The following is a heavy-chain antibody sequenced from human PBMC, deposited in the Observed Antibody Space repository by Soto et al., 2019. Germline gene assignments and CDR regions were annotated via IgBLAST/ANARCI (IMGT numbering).Heavy chain of an antibody. Sequence: GGSLRFSCAASGFTFSSYWMHWVRQAPGKGLVWVSRINSDGSSTSYADSVKGRFTISRDNAKNTLYLQMNSLRAEDTAVYYCASLYYYDSRVYYYYGMDVWGQGTTVTVSS. D-gene: IGHD3-22*01. CDR1: GFTFSSYW. CDR3: ASLYYYDSRVYYYYGMDV. J-gene: IGHJ6*02. V-gene: IGHV3-74*01. CDR2: INSDGSST.